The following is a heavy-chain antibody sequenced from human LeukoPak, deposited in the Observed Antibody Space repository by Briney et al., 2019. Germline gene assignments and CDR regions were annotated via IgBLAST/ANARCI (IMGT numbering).Heavy chain of an antibody. CDR2: IYYSGST. J-gene: IGHJ4*02. CDR3: ARTYYDFWSGSYYFDY. Sequence: SETLSLTCTVSGGSISSGGYYWSWIRQHPGKGLEWIGYIYYSGSTYYNPSLKSRVTISVDTSKNQFSLKLSSVTAADTAVYYCARTYYDFWSGSYYFDYWGQGTLVTVSS. V-gene: IGHV4-31*03. CDR1: GGSISSGGYY. D-gene: IGHD3-3*01.